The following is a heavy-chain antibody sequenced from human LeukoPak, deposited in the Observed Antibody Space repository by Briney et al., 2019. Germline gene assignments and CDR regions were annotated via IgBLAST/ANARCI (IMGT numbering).Heavy chain of an antibody. CDR3: ASTYYYDSSGHTPFDY. D-gene: IGHD3-22*01. J-gene: IGHJ4*02. CDR2: IKQDGSEK. Sequence: GGSLRLSCAASGFTFSSYWMSWVRQAPGKGLEWVANIKQDGSEKYYVGSVKGRFTISRDNAKNSLDLQMNSLRAEDTAVYYCASTYYYDSSGHTPFDYWGQGTLVTVSS. CDR1: GFTFSSYW. V-gene: IGHV3-7*03.